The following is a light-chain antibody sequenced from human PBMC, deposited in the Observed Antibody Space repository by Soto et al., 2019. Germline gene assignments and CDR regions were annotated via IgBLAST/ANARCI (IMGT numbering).Light chain of an antibody. CDR1: QSISTY. CDR2: AAS. V-gene: IGKV1-39*01. Sequence: DIQMTQSPSSLSASVGDRVTITCRASQSISTYLNWYQQKVGKAPKLLIYAASSLQRGVPSRFSGSGSGTDFTLTISSLQPEDFATYHCQQSYSTPRTFGQGTKLEIK. J-gene: IGKJ2*02. CDR3: QQSYSTPRT.